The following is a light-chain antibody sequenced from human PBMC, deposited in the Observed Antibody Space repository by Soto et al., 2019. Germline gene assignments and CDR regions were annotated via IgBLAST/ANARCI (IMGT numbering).Light chain of an antibody. CDR2: DTF. V-gene: IGKV3-11*01. Sequence: EIVLTQSPVTLSLSPGERVTLSCRASQSIAKYLAWYHQRPGQAPRLLFYDTFNRATGIPHRYSGSGSGTGFTLTISSLQSEDCAVYYCQQGYDWSCMFGQGTKVEVK. CDR1: QSIAKY. J-gene: IGKJ1*01. CDR3: QQGYDWSCM.